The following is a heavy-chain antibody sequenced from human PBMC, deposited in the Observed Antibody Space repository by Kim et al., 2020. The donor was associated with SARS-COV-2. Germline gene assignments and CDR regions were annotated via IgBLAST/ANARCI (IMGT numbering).Heavy chain of an antibody. CDR1: GFTFSSYS. V-gene: IGHV3-21*01. Sequence: GGSLRLSCAASGFTFSSYSMNWVRQAPGKGQELVSSISSSSSYIYYADSVKGRFTIFRDNAKNSLYLQMNSLRAEDTAVYYCARVVGYGSGSYPYYFDYWGQGALVTVSS. D-gene: IGHD3-10*01. J-gene: IGHJ4*02. CDR3: ARVVGYGSGSYPYYFDY. CDR2: ISSSSSYI.